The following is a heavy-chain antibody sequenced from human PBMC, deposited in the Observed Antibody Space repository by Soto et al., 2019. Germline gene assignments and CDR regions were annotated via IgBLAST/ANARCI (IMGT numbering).Heavy chain of an antibody. Sequence: PSETLSLTCAVYGGSFSGYYLSWIRQPPGKGLEWIGEINHSGSTNYNPSLKSRVTISVDTSKNQFSLKLSSVTAADTAVYYCAGRIQDIAVAGLDYWGQGTLVTVSS. CDR1: GGSFSGYY. J-gene: IGHJ4*02. V-gene: IGHV4-34*01. CDR2: INHSGST. CDR3: AGRIQDIAVAGLDY. D-gene: IGHD6-19*01.